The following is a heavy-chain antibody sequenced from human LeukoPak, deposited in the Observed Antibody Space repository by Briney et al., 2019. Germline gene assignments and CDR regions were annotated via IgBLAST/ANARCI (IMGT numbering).Heavy chain of an antibody. V-gene: IGHV4-61*05. CDR2: IYYSGST. CDR3: ARGRIGYDYVWGSYRYTVLDY. Sequence: SETLSLTCTVSGYSISSGYYWGWIRQPPGKGLEWIGYIYYSGSTNYNPSLKSRVTISVDTSKNQFSLKLSSVTAADMAVYYCARGRIGYDYVWGSYRYTVLDYWGQGTLVTVSP. J-gene: IGHJ4*02. CDR1: GYSISSGYY. D-gene: IGHD3-16*02.